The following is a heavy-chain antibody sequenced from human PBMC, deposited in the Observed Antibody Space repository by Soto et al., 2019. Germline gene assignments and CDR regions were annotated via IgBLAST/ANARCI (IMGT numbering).Heavy chain of an antibody. Sequence: GGSLRLSCAASGFTFSSYGMHWVRQVPGKGLEWVAVIWYDGSNKYYADSVKGRFTISRDNSKNTLYLQMNSLRAEDTAVYYCARDTEDIVVVPAATKGVYYYYMDVWGKGTTVTVSS. J-gene: IGHJ6*03. CDR2: IWYDGSNK. D-gene: IGHD2-2*01. CDR1: GFTFSSYG. CDR3: ARDTEDIVVVPAATKGVYYYYMDV. V-gene: IGHV3-33*01.